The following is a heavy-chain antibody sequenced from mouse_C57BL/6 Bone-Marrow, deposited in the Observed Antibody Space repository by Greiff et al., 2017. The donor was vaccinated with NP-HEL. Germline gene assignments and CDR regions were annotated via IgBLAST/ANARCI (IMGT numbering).Heavy chain of an antibody. J-gene: IGHJ4*01. V-gene: IGHV5-9-1*02. CDR2: ISSGGDYI. CDR1: GFTFSSYA. CDR3: TRGNYESGAMDY. Sequence: DVQLVESGEGLVKPGGSLKLSCAASGFTFSSYAMSWVRQTPEKRLEWVAYISSGGDYIYYADTVKGRFTISRDNARNTLYLQMSSLKSEDTAMYYCTRGNYESGAMDYWGQGTSVTVSS. D-gene: IGHD2-1*01.